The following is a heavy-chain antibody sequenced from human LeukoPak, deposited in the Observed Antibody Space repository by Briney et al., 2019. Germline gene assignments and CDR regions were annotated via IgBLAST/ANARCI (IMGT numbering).Heavy chain of an antibody. Sequence: SSETLSLTCTVSGGSISSSSYYWGWIRQPPGKGLEWIGNIYYSGTTYYNPSLKSRVTISVDTSKNQFSLKLSSVTAADTAVYYCARLLLWFGESWYFDLWGRGTLVTVSS. CDR2: IYYSGTT. D-gene: IGHD3-10*01. V-gene: IGHV4-39*01. CDR3: ARLLLWFGESWYFDL. J-gene: IGHJ2*01. CDR1: GGSISSSSYY.